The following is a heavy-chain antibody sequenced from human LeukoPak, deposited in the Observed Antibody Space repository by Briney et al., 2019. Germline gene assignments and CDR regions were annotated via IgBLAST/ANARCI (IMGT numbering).Heavy chain of an antibody. CDR3: ASDQAGSVNSFDP. J-gene: IGHJ5*02. CDR2: INPNSGGT. Sequence: ASVKVSCKASGNTFTAYYIHWVRQAPGQGLEWMGRINPNSGGTDYAQNFRGRVTFTMDTSISTAYMALTRLRSDDTAVYYCASDQAGSVNSFDPWGQGTLVTVSS. CDR1: GNTFTAYY. V-gene: IGHV1-2*06.